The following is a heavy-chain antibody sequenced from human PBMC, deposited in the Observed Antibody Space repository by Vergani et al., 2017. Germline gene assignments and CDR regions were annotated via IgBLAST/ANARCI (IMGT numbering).Heavy chain of an antibody. CDR1: GYTFTKFR. CDR2: INADGGDT. D-gene: IGHD3-10*01. Sequence: QVQLVQSGGEVKKPGASVRVSCKASGYTFTKFRIAWVRQAPGQGLEWLGRINADGGDTHYSQNFQVRVAMTIDTSTTTVYMELRSLRSDDTALYYCARVHRYYYGSGTYYPFYYWGQGTLVTVSS. J-gene: IGHJ4*02. CDR3: ARVHRYYYGSGTYYPFYY. V-gene: IGHV1-18*01.